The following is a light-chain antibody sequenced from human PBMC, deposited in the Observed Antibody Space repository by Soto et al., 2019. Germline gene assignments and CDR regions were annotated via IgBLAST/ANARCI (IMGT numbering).Light chain of an antibody. CDR3: SSYYYFSSSTVISARV. CDR2: EVS. V-gene: IGLV2-11*01. Sequence: QSVLTQPRSVSGSPGQSVTISCTGTSSDVGGYNYVSWYQQHPGKAPKLMIYEVSNRPSGVSNRFSGSKSGNTASLTISGLQTEDEADYYCSSYYYFSSSTVISARVFGTGTKVTVL. CDR1: SSDVGGYNY. J-gene: IGLJ1*01.